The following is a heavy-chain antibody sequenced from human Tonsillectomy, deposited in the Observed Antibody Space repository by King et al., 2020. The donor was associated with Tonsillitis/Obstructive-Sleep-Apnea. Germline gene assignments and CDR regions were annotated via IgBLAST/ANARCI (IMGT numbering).Heavy chain of an antibody. Sequence: MQLQESGPGLVKPSETLSLTCTVSGGSISSYYWSWIRQPPGKGLEWIGYIYYSGSTNYNPSLKSRVTISVDTSKNQFSLKLSSVTAADTAVYYCARAGLRGLFDYWGQGTLVTVSS. J-gene: IGHJ4*02. CDR3: ARAGLRGLFDY. CDR2: IYYSGST. V-gene: IGHV4-59*01. CDR1: GGSISSYY. D-gene: IGHD2-21*01.